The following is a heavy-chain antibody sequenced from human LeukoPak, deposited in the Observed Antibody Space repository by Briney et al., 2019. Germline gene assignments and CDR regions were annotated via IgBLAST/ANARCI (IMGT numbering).Heavy chain of an antibody. Sequence: PSETLSLTCAVSGGSISSSNWWSWVRQPPGKGLEWIGEIYHSGSTNYNPSLKSRVTISVDKSKNQFSLKLSSVTAADTAVYYCAGSSGYSDDAFDIWGQGTMVTVSS. CDR1: GGSISSSNW. CDR3: AGSSGYSDDAFDI. D-gene: IGHD3-22*01. V-gene: IGHV4-4*02. CDR2: IYHSGST. J-gene: IGHJ3*02.